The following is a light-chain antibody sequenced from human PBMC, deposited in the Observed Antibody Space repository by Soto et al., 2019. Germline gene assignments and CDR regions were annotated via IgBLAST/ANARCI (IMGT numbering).Light chain of an antibody. CDR2: DVY. CDR3: HQSSNSPRT. J-gene: IGKJ1*01. CDR1: QSVSKD. Sequence: EIVLTQSPATLSLSPGERATLSCRASQSVSKDLAWYQQKPGHAPRLLIYDVYNKATVIPVRFSGSGSGTDFTLTISSLEPEDSAVYYCHQSSNSPRTFGQGTKVEIK. V-gene: IGKV3-11*01.